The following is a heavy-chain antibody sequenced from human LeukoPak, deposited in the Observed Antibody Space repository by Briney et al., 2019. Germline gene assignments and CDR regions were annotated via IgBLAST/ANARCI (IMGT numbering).Heavy chain of an antibody. V-gene: IGHV1-69*01. D-gene: IGHD4-17*01. CDR3: ARDGMYGDYVFDY. J-gene: IGHJ4*02. Sequence: SVTVSCKASGGTFSSYAISWVRQAPGQGLEWMGGIIPIFGTANYAQKFQGRVTITADESTSTAYMELSSLRSEDTAVYYCARDGMYGDYVFDYWGQGTLVTVSS. CDR1: GGTFSSYA. CDR2: IIPIFGTA.